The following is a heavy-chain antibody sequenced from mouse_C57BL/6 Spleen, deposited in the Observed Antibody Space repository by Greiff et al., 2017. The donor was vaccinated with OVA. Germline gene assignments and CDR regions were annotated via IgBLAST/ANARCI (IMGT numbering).Heavy chain of an antibody. CDR2: IYPSDSET. V-gene: IGHV1-61*01. Sequence: QVQLQQPGAELVRPGSSVKLSCKASGYTFTSYWMDWVKQRPGQGLEWIGNIYPSDSETHYNQKFKDKATLTVDKSSSTACMQLSSLTSEDSAVYYCARIYGSSYFDYWGQGTTLTVSS. CDR3: ARIYGSSYFDY. CDR1: GYTFTSYW. J-gene: IGHJ2*01. D-gene: IGHD1-1*01.